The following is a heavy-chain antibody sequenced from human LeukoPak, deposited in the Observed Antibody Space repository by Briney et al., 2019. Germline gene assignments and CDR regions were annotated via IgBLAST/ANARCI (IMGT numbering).Heavy chain of an antibody. CDR3: ARVDFADAFDI. Sequence: SETLSLTCAVSGYSISSGYYWGWIRQPPGQGLEWIGSIYHSGSTYYNPFLKSRVTILVDTSKNQFSLKLSSVTAADTAVYYCARVDFADAFDIWGQGTMVTVSS. CDR1: GYSISSGYY. V-gene: IGHV4-38-2*01. CDR2: IYHSGST. J-gene: IGHJ3*02.